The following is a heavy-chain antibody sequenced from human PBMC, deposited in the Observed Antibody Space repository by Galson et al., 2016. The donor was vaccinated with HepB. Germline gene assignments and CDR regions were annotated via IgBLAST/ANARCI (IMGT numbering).Heavy chain of an antibody. J-gene: IGHJ5*02. D-gene: IGHD3-10*01. CDR2: IYYSGRT. V-gene: IGHV4-39*01. CDR3: ARPIHTSRGWFDP. CDR1: GGSVSSSSYY. Sequence: ETLSLTCTVSGGSVSSSSYYWGWIRQPPGKGLDWIGNIYYSGRTFYNPSLKSRVTISVDTSKNQFSLNLSSVTAADTAVYYCARPIHTSRGWFDPWGQGTLVTVSS.